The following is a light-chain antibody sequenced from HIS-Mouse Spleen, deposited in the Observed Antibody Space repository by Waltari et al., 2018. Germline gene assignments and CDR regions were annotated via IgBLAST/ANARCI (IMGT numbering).Light chain of an antibody. CDR1: SSDVGGYNY. CDR3: CSYAGSYTLV. J-gene: IGLJ2*01. Sequence: QSALTQPRSVSGSPGQSVTISCTGTSSDVGGYNYVSWYQQHPGKAPKLMIYDVSKLPSGFPDRFSGSKSGNTASLTISGLQAEDEADYYCCSYAGSYTLVFGGGTKLTVL. CDR2: DVS. V-gene: IGLV2-11*01.